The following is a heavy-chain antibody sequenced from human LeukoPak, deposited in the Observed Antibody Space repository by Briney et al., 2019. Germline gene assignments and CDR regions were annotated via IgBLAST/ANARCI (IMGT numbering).Heavy chain of an antibody. V-gene: IGHV3-21*01. J-gene: IGHJ6*02. CDR1: GFTLNDYT. Sequence: PGGSLRLSCAASGFTLNDYTMNWVRQVPGKGLEWVSYISSTSRYIYYADSVQGRFTISRDNAKNSLYLQMNGLRAEDTAVYYCAGYSSGWYLVDSYNGMDVWGQGTAVTVSS. CDR2: ISSTSRYI. D-gene: IGHD6-19*01. CDR3: AGYSSGWYLVDSYNGMDV.